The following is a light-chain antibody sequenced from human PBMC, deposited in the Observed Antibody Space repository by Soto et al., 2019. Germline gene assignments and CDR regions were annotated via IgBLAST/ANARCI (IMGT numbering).Light chain of an antibody. Sequence: DIQITQSPSTLSASVGDRVTITCRASQSISHWLAWYQQKPGKAPSLLIYDASTLESGVPPRFSGSASGTEFTLTISSLQPDDFAVYYCQPYNNWPLTFGGGTKVDIK. J-gene: IGKJ4*01. CDR2: DAS. CDR3: QPYNNWPLT. V-gene: IGKV1-5*01. CDR1: QSISHW.